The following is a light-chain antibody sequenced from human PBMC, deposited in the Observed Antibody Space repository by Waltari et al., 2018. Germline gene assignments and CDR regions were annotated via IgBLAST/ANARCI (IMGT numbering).Light chain of an antibody. CDR1: QTVNTY. Sequence: ETVLTQSPVTLSLSPGERDTLSCSASQTVNTYLAWYQQKPVQAPRLLIYDTSNRATGIPARFSGSGSGTDFTLTISSLEPEDFAVYYCQQRNSWPLTFGGGTKVEIK. CDR2: DTS. V-gene: IGKV3-11*01. CDR3: QQRNSWPLT. J-gene: IGKJ4*01.